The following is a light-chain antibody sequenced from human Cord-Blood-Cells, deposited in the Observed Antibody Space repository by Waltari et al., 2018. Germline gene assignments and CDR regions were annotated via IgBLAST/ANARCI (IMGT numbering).Light chain of an antibody. CDR1: SSDVGGYNY. V-gene: IGLV2-14*01. CDR2: EVS. Sequence: QSALTQPASVSGSPGQSITISCTGTSSDVGGYNYFSWYQQHPGKAPKLMIYEVSNRPSGVSNRFSGSKSGNTASLTISGLQAEDEADYYCSSYTSSSTRLYVFGSGTKVTVL. CDR3: SSYTSSSTRLYV. J-gene: IGLJ1*01.